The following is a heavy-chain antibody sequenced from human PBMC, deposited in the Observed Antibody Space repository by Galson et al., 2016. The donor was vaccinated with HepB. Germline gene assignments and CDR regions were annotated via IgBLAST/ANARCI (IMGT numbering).Heavy chain of an antibody. V-gene: IGHV1-18*01. D-gene: IGHD1-26*01. CDR3: ARDAVSGNYYFLDY. CDR2: ISAYNGNA. CDR1: GYTFTSYG. J-gene: IGHJ4*02. Sequence: SVKVSCKASGYTFTSYGISWVRQAPGQGLEWMGWISAYNGNANYAQKLRGRVTMTTDTSTSTVYMELRSLRSDDTAVYYCARDAVSGNYYFLDYWGQGTQVTVSS.